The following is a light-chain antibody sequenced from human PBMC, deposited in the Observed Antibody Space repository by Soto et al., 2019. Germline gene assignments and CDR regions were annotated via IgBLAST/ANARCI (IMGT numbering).Light chain of an antibody. CDR1: QDIDKN. J-gene: IGKJ5*01. CDR2: DAS. V-gene: IGKV1-33*01. CDR3: QQYDNLLPIT. Sequence: IQLTQSPSSLSASVGDRVTITCQASQDIDKNLNWYQQKPGKAPKLLIYDASSLQTGVPSRFSGSGSATDFTFTISSLQPEDIATYYCQQYDNLLPITFGQGTRLEI.